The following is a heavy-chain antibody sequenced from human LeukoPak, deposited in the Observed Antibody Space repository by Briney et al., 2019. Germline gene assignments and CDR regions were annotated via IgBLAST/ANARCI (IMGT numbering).Heavy chain of an antibody. J-gene: IGHJ4*02. Sequence: SETLSLTCTVSGGSISSGDYYWSWIRQPPGKGLEWIGYIYYSGSTYYNPSLKSRVTISVDTSKNQFSLKLSSVTAADTAVYYCARGGPSFGVLIGGTFDYWGQGTLVTVSS. CDR1: GGSISSGDYY. V-gene: IGHV4-30-4*08. D-gene: IGHD3-3*01. CDR3: ARGGPSFGVLIGGTFDY. CDR2: IYYSGST.